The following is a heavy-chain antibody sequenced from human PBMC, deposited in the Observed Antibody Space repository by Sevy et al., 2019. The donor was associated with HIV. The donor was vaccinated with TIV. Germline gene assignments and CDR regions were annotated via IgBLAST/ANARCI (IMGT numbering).Heavy chain of an antibody. CDR3: ARGYRYYDILTGYFAFDI. J-gene: IGHJ3*02. Sequence: SETLSLTCTVSGGSISSYYWSWIRQPPGKGLEWIGYIYYSGSTNYNPSLKSRVTISVDTSKNQFSLKLSPVTAADTAVYYCARGYRYYDILTGYFAFDIWGQGTMVTVSS. D-gene: IGHD3-9*01. CDR1: GGSISSYY. CDR2: IYYSGST. V-gene: IGHV4-59*01.